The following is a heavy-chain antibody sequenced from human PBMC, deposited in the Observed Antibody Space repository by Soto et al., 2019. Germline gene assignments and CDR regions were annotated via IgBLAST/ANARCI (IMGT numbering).Heavy chain of an antibody. D-gene: IGHD2-15*01. CDR1: GYTFTSYG. V-gene: IGHV1-18*01. CDR2: ISAYNGNT. CDR3: ARDLTAYCSGGSCSIDY. Sequence: QVQLVQSGAEVKKPGASVKVSCKASGYTFTSYGISWVRQAPGQGLEWMGWISAYNGNTNYAQKFQGRVTMTTDTSTSTAYMELRSLRSDDTAVYYCARDLTAYCSGGSCSIDYWGQGTLFTVSS. J-gene: IGHJ4*02.